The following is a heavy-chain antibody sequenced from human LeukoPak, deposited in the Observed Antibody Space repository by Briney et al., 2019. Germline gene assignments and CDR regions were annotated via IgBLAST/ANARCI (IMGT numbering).Heavy chain of an antibody. J-gene: IGHJ6*01. CDR2: INHSGST. Sequence: SETLSLTCAVYGGSFSGYYWSWLRQPPGKGLEWIGEINHSGSTNYNPSLKSRVTISVDTSKNQFSLKLSSVTAADTAVYYCARPSGYSSGWTSYYGMDVWGQGTTVTVSS. CDR3: ARPSGYSSGWTSYYGMDV. D-gene: IGHD6-19*01. CDR1: GGSFSGYY. V-gene: IGHV4-34*01.